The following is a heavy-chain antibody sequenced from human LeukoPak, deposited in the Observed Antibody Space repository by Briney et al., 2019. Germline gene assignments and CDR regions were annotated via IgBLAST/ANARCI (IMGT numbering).Heavy chain of an antibody. D-gene: IGHD1/OR15-1a*01. J-gene: IGHJ6*04. CDR3: ANNNRDYYYGMDV. Sequence: GGSLRLSCAASGFTFSSYAMSWVRQAPGKGLEWVSSISGSGGSTYYADSVKGRFTISRDNSKNTLYLQMNSLRADDTAVYYCANNNRDYYYGMDVWGKGTTVTVSS. CDR2: ISGSGGST. CDR1: GFTFSSYA. V-gene: IGHV3-23*01.